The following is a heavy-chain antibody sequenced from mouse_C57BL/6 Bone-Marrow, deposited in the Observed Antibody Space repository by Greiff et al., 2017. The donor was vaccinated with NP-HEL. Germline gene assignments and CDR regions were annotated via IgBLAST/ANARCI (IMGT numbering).Heavy chain of an antibody. Sequence: QVQLQQSGAELVKPGASVKLSCKASGYTFTSYWMQWVKQRPGQGLEWIGKLDPSDSYTKYNQKFKGKATLTVDTASSTADMQLSSLTSEDSAVYYCARGSLVYFDYWGQGTTRTVSS. CDR2: LDPSDSYT. V-gene: IGHV1-50*01. CDR3: ARGSLVYFDY. CDR1: GYTFTSYW. D-gene: IGHD2-2*01. J-gene: IGHJ2*01.